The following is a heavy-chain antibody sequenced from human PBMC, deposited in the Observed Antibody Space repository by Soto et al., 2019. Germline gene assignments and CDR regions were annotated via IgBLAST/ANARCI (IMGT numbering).Heavy chain of an antibody. CDR3: AKATATGGGDFDI. CDR1: GFICSSHD. Sequence: GGSLRLSCAASGFICSSHDMSWVRQSPGKGLEWVSTILVDGRTFYVDSVKGRFTISRDSSKNTVYLQMNSLTAGDTALYYCAKATATGGGDFDICGQGTMVTVSS. V-gene: IGHV3-23*01. D-gene: IGHD2-8*02. CDR2: ILVDGRT. J-gene: IGHJ3*02.